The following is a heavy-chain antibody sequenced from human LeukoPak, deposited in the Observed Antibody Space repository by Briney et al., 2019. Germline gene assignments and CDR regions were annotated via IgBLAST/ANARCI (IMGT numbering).Heavy chain of an antibody. J-gene: IGHJ4*02. CDR2: IYTSGST. Sequence: SETLSLTCTVSGGSISSYYWSWIRQPPGKGLEWIGYIYTSGSTNYNPSLKSRVTISVDTSKNQFSLKLSSVTAADTAVYYCARGRSATRTYCSSTSCPNFDYWGQGTLVTVSS. D-gene: IGHD2-2*01. V-gene: IGHV4-4*09. CDR3: ARGRSATRTYCSSTSCPNFDY. CDR1: GGSISSYY.